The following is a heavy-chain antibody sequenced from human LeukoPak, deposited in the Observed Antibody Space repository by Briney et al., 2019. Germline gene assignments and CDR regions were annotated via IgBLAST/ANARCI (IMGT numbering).Heavy chain of an antibody. CDR3: ARDATASYCSGGSCPFDY. D-gene: IGHD2-15*01. CDR2: IYYSGST. Sequence: SETLSLTCTVSGGSISSSSYYWGWIRQPPGKGLEWIGSIYYSGSTYYNPSLKSRVTISVDTSKNQFSLKLSSVTAADTAVYYCARDATASYCSGGSCPFDYWGQGTLVTVSS. V-gene: IGHV4-39*07. CDR1: GGSISSSSYY. J-gene: IGHJ4*02.